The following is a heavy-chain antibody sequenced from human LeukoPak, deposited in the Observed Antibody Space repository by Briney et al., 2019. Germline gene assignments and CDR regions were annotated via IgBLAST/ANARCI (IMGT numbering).Heavy chain of an antibody. Sequence: SVKVSCKASGGTFSSYAISWVRQAPGQGLEWMGRIIPIFGTANYAQKFQGRVTITTDESTSTAYMELSSLGSEDTAVYYCARAAAAGDETLDYWGQGTLVTVSS. CDR2: IIPIFGTA. CDR3: ARAAAAGDETLDY. V-gene: IGHV1-69*05. D-gene: IGHD6-13*01. J-gene: IGHJ4*02. CDR1: GGTFSSYA.